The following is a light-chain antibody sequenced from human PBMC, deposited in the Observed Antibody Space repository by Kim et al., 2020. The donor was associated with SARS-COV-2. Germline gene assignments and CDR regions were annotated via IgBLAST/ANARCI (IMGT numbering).Light chain of an antibody. CDR2: GAS. Sequence: SPGERATLSCRASQSVSSSYVAWYQQKPGQAPRLLIYGASSRATGIPDRFSGSGSGTDFTLTISSLEPEDFAVYYCQQYGSSPLTFGGGTKVDIK. CDR3: QQYGSSPLT. J-gene: IGKJ4*01. V-gene: IGKV3-20*01. CDR1: QSVSSSY.